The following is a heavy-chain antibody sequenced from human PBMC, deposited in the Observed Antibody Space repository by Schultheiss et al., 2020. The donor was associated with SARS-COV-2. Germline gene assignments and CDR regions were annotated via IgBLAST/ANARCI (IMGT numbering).Heavy chain of an antibody. Sequence: GGSLRLSCAASGFTFSSYSMNWVRQAPGKGLVWVSRINSDGSSTSYADSVKGRFTVSRDNSKNTLYLQMDSLRVEDTAVYYCARDHWVPDYWGQGTLVTVSS. J-gene: IGHJ4*02. CDR2: INSDGSST. V-gene: IGHV3-74*01. CDR1: GFTFSSYS. D-gene: IGHD7-27*01. CDR3: ARDHWVPDY.